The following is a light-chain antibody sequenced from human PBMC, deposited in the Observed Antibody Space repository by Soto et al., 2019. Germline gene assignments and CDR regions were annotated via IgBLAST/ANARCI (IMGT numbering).Light chain of an antibody. J-gene: IGLJ1*01. CDR1: RGDVGGYDY. Sequence: QSALPQPASVSGPPEHSITISSTGTRGDVGGYDYVSWYQQHPGKAPKLMINDVTNRPSGVSNRFSGSKSGNTASLTISGLQAEDEADYYCISYASINTYVFGTGTKLTVL. V-gene: IGLV2-14*01. CDR3: ISYASINTYV. CDR2: DVT.